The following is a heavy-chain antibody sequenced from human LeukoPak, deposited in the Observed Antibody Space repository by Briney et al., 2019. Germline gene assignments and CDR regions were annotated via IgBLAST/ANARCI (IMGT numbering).Heavy chain of an antibody. CDR3: ARPHYYDSSGSPEDAFDI. D-gene: IGHD3-22*01. CDR1: GGSISSYY. V-gene: IGHV4-59*05. CDR2: IYYSGST. Sequence: SETLSLTCTVSGGSISSYYWSWIRQPPGKGLEWIGSIYYSGSTYYNPSLKSRVTISVDTSKNQFSLKLSSVTAADTAVYYCARPHYYDSSGSPEDAFDIWGQGTMVTVSS. J-gene: IGHJ3*02.